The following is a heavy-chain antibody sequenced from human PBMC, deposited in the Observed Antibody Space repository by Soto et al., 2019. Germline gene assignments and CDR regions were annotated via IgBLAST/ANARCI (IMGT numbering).Heavy chain of an antibody. D-gene: IGHD1-1*01. V-gene: IGHV3-33*01. CDR3: AVWGTTGTSRYFDY. Sequence: PGGSLRLSCAASGFTFSSYGMHWVRQAPGKGLEWVAVIWYDGSNKYYADSVKGRFTISRDNSKNTLYLQMNSLRAEDTAVYYCAVWGTTGTSRYFDYWGQGTLVTVSS. CDR2: IWYDGSNK. CDR1: GFTFSSYG. J-gene: IGHJ4*02.